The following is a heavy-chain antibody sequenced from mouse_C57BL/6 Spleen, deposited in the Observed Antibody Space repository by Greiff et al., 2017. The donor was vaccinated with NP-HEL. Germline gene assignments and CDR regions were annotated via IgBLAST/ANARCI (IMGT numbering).Heavy chain of an antibody. D-gene: IGHD2-2*01. CDR2: ISGGGGNT. V-gene: IGHV5-9*01. CDR1: GFTFSSYT. J-gene: IGHJ3*01. Sequence: EVKLVESGGGLVKPGGSLKLSCAASGFTFSSYTMSWVRQTPEKRLEWVATISGGGGNTYYPDSVKGRFTISRDNAKNTLYLQMSSLRSEDTALYYCARHGVHGYDEAWFAYWGQGTLVTVSA. CDR3: ARHGVHGYDEAWFAY.